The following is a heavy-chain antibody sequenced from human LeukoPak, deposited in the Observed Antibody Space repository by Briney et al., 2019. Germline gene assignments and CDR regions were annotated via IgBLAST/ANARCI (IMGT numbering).Heavy chain of an antibody. V-gene: IGHV4-59*12. Sequence: PSETLSLTCTVSGGSISNYYWSWIRQPPGKGLGWIGYIFYRGSIDYSPSLQSRVTISVDTSKNHLSLRLTSVTAADTAVYFCARGVVLGQDDAFDIWGRGTMVTVSS. CDR3: ARGVVLGQDDAFDI. CDR1: GGSISNYY. CDR2: IFYRGSI. J-gene: IGHJ3*02. D-gene: IGHD3/OR15-3a*01.